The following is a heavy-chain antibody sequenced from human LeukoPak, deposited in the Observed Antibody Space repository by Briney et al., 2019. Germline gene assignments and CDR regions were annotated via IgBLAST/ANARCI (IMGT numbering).Heavy chain of an antibody. J-gene: IGHJ4*02. V-gene: IGHV3-53*01. CDR1: GFTVSSNY. CDR2: IYSGGST. D-gene: IGHD6-19*01. CDR3: ARGYSSGGLDY. Sequence: GGSLRLSCAAPGFTVSSNYMSWVRQAPGKGLEWVSVIYSGGSTYYADSVKGRFTISRDNSKNTLYLQMNSLRAEDTAVYYCARGYSSGGLDYWGQGTLVTVSS.